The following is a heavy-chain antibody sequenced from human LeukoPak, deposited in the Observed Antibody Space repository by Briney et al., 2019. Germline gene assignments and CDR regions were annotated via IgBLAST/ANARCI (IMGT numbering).Heavy chain of an antibody. Sequence: GGSLRLSCAASGFTFSTYWMSWVRQAPGKGLEWVAHIKQDRSEKYYVDSVKGRFTIARDNAKNSLYLQMKSLRAEDTAVYYCARDPSRGYNYGYGDYWGQGTLVIVSS. CDR1: GFTFSTYW. CDR2: IKQDRSEK. J-gene: IGHJ4*02. CDR3: ARDPSRGYNYGYGDY. D-gene: IGHD5-18*01. V-gene: IGHV3-7*01.